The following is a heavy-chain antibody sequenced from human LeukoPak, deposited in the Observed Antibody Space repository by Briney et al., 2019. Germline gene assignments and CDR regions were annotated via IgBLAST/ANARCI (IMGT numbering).Heavy chain of an antibody. J-gene: IGHJ4*02. Sequence: SETLSLTCSVSGGSISNNYWSWIRQPPGKGLEWIGEINHSGSTNYNPSLKSRVTISVDTSKNQFSLKLSSVTAADTAVYYCARARYHDIVVHMGGDYWGQGTLVTVSS. V-gene: IGHV4-34*01. D-gene: IGHD2-2*01. CDR2: INHSGST. CDR1: GGSISNNY. CDR3: ARARYHDIVVHMGGDY.